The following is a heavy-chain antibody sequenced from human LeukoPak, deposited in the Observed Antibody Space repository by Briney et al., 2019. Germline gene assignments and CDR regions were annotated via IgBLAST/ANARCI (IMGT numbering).Heavy chain of an antibody. CDR2: ISNSGSII. CDR1: GFTFSSYE. V-gene: IGHV3-48*03. J-gene: IGHJ4*02. CDR3: ARVLDGCDY. Sequence: PGGSLRLSCAASGFTFSSYEMNWVRQAPGKELEWVSYISNSGSIIYYADSVKGRFTISRDNAKNSLYLQVNSLRAEDTAVYYCARVLDGCDYWGQGTLVTVSS. D-gene: IGHD2-15*01.